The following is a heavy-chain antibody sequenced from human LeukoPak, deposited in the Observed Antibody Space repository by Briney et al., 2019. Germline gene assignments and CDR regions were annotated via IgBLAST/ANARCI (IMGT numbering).Heavy chain of an antibody. CDR1: GGSISSHY. Sequence: SETLSLTCIVSGGSISSHYWSWIRQPPGKGLEWIGYIYYSGSTYYNPSLKSRVTISVDTSKNQFSLKLSSVTAADTAEYYCAGSYGHYYYYYMDVWGKGTTVTVSS. V-gene: IGHV4-59*08. J-gene: IGHJ6*03. CDR3: AGSYGHYYYYYMDV. D-gene: IGHD5-18*01. CDR2: IYYSGST.